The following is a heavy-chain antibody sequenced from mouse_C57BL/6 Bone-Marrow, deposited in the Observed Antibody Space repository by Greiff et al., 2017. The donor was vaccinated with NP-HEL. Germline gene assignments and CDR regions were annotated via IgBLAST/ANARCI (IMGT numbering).Heavy chain of an antibody. CDR1: GYTFTSYT. CDR2: INPSSGYT. CDR3: ARSRAWFAY. J-gene: IGHJ3*01. D-gene: IGHD3-1*01. Sequence: VKLQESGAELARPGASVKMSCKASGYTFTSYTMHWVKQRPGQGLEWIGYINPSSGYTKYNQKFKDKATLTADKSSSTAYMQLSSLTSEDSAVYYCARSRAWFAYGGQGTLVTVSA. V-gene: IGHV1-4*01.